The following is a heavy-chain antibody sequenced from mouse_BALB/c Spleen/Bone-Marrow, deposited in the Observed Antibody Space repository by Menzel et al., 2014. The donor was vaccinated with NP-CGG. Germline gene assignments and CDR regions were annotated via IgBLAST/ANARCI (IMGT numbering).Heavy chain of an antibody. Sequence: EVKLQESGGGLVQPGGSLNLACVASGFDFGRYWMSWARQAPGKGLEWIGEINPGSSTINYSPSLKDKFIISRDNAKNTLYLQMSKVRSEDTAPYYCASLGLYGYHDNWGHGT. CDR1: GFDFGRYW. CDR2: INPGSSTI. J-gene: IGHJ3*01. CDR3: ASLGLYGYHDN. V-gene: IGHV4-2*02. D-gene: IGHD1-2*01.